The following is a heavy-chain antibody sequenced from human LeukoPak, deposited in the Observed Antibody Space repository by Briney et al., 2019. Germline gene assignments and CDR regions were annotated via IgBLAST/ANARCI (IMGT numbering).Heavy chain of an antibody. CDR2: IRYDGSNK. J-gene: IGHJ4*02. D-gene: IGHD5-24*01. CDR1: GFTFSSYG. V-gene: IGHV3-30*02. CDR3: AKDREMATIIYY. Sequence: GGSLRLSCAASGFTFSSYGMHWVRQAPGKGLEWVAFIRYDGSNKYYADSVKGRFTISRDNSKNTLYLQMNSLRAEDTAVYYCAKDREMATIIYYWGQGTLVTVSS.